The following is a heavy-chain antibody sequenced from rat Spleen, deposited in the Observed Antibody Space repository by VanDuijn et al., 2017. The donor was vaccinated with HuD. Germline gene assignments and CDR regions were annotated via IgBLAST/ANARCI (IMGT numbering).Heavy chain of an antibody. Sequence: EVQLVESGGGLVQPGGSLKLSCMASGFTFNDYWMTWIRQAPGKGLEWVASITNNGVSTYYPESVKDRFTISRDNAKSTLYLQMDSLRSEDTATYYCTTGLHWGQGVMVTVSS. J-gene: IGHJ2*01. CDR3: TTGLH. CDR1: GFTFNDYW. D-gene: IGHD4-1*01. V-gene: IGHV5-31*01. CDR2: ITNNGVST.